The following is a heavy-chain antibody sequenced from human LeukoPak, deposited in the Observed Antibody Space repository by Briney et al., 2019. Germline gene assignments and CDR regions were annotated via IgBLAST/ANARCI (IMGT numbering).Heavy chain of an antibody. CDR2: ISSSGSTI. CDR3: AELGITMIGGV. J-gene: IGHJ6*04. D-gene: IGHD3-10*02. CDR1: GFAFSSYE. V-gene: IGHV3-48*03. Sequence: GGSLRLSCAASGFAFSSYEMNWVRQAPGKGLEGVSYISSSGSTIYYADSVKGRFTISRDNAKNSLYLQMNSLRAEDTAVYYCAELGITMIGGVWGKGTTVTISS.